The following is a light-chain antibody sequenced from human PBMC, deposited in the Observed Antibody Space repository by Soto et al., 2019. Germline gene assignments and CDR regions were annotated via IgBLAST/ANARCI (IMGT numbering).Light chain of an antibody. CDR2: GAS. CDR1: QSVSSN. Sequence: EIVMTQSPATLSVSPGERATLSCRASQSVSSNLAWYQQKPGQAPGLLIYGASTGATGIPARFSGSGSGTEFTLTISSLQSEDFAVYYCQQYNNWPPWTFGQGTKVDIK. CDR3: QQYNNWPPWT. J-gene: IGKJ1*01. V-gene: IGKV3-15*01.